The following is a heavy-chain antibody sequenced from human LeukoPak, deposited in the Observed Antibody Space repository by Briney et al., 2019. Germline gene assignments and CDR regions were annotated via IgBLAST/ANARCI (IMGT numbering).Heavy chain of an antibody. CDR1: GYTLTELS. J-gene: IGHJ4*02. D-gene: IGHD2-8*01. CDR3: ASEVPRTSRFDH. CDR2: FDPEDGET. Sequence: ASVKVSCTVSGYTLTELSMHWVRQAPGKGLEWMGGFDPEDGETIYAQKFQGRVTMTEDTSTDTAYMELSSLRSEDTAVYYCASEVPRTSRFDHWGQGTLVTVSS. V-gene: IGHV1-24*01.